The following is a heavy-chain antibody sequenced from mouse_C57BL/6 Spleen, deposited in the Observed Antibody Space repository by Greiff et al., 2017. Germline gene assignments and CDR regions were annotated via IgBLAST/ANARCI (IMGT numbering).Heavy chain of an antibody. CDR1: GFTFSSYA. CDR3: AREMRFAD. Sequence: EVQLQESGGGLVKPGGSLKLSCAASGFTFSSYAMSWVRQTPETRLEWVATISDGGSSTYYPDNVKGRFTISRDNAKNHLYLRMSHLKSEDTARYYCAREMRFADWGQGTLVTVSA. CDR2: ISDGGSST. J-gene: IGHJ3*01. V-gene: IGHV5-4*01.